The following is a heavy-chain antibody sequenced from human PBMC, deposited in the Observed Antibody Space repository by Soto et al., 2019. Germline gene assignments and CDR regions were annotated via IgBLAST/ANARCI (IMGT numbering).Heavy chain of an antibody. CDR2: MYYSGSS. Sequence: QSRTLSLTCIISGGSIINSNYYWGWIRQSPGKGLEWIGSMYYSGSSYYNPSLKSGGTMSLDTTKNQFCLKLTSVTAADTAIYYCAKVLSGRYVDNWGQGTLVTVSS. CDR3: AKVLSGRYVDN. J-gene: IGHJ4*02. V-gene: IGHV4-39*01. CDR1: GGSIINSNYY. D-gene: IGHD1-26*01.